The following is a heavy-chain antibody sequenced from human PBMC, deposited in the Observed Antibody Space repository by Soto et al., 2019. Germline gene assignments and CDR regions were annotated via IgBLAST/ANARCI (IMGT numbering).Heavy chain of an antibody. D-gene: IGHD6-19*01. J-gene: IGHJ4*02. Sequence: GGSLRLSCAASGFTFSDHYMDWVRQAPGKGLEWVGRTRNKANSYTTENAASVKGRFIISRDEPKNSLFLQMNSLTTEDTAVYYCARSRYSSAWFPFDYWGQGTLVTVSS. CDR2: TRNKANSYTT. CDR3: ARSRYSSAWFPFDY. CDR1: GFTFSDHY. V-gene: IGHV3-72*01.